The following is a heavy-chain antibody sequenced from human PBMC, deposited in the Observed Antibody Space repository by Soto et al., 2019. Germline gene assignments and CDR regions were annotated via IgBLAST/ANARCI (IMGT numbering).Heavy chain of an antibody. Sequence: SLRLSCAASGFTFSSYGMHWVRQAPGKGLEWVAVIPYDGSNKYYADSVKGRFTISRDNSKNTLYLQMNSLRAEDTAVYYCARASYYDSSGYLDYWGQGTLVTVSS. D-gene: IGHD3-22*01. CDR1: GFTFSSYG. V-gene: IGHV3-30*03. J-gene: IGHJ4*02. CDR2: IPYDGSNK. CDR3: ARASYYDSSGYLDY.